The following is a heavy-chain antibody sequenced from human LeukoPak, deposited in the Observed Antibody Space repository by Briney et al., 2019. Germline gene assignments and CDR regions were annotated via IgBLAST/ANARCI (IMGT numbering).Heavy chain of an antibody. V-gene: IGHV4-34*01. J-gene: IGHJ4*02. CDR1: GGSFSGYY. CDR2: INHSGST. CDR3: ARGVTEGSIVATTSGIDY. D-gene: IGHD5-12*01. Sequence: SENLSRTCAVYGGSFSGYYWSWIRQPPGKGLEWIGEINHSGSTNYNPSLKSRVTISVDTSKNQFSLKLSSVTAADTAVYYCARGVTEGSIVATTSGIDYWGQGTLVTVSS.